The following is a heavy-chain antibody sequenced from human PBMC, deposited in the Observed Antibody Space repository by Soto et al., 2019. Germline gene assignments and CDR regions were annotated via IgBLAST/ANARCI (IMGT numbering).Heavy chain of an antibody. J-gene: IGHJ4*02. CDR1: GFTFSSYA. Sequence: GGSLRLSCAASGFTFSSYAMHWVRQAPGKGLEWVAVISYDGSNKYYADSVKGRFTISRDNSKNTLYLQMNSLRAEDTAVYYCARGRIQLWGGLDYWGQGTLVTVSS. CDR3: ARGRIQLWGGLDY. V-gene: IGHV3-30-3*01. D-gene: IGHD5-18*01. CDR2: ISYDGSNK.